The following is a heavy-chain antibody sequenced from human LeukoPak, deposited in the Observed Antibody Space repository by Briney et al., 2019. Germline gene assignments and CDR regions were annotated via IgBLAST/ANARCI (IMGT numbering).Heavy chain of an antibody. CDR2: INHSGST. CDR1: GGSFSGYY. J-gene: IGHJ3*02. CDR3: ARVAVVPAPRTSTDAFDI. V-gene: IGHV4-34*01. D-gene: IGHD2-2*01. Sequence: SETMSLTCAVYGGSFSGYYWSWIRQPPGKGLEWIGEINHSGSTNYNPSLKSRVTISVDTSKNQFSLKLSSVTAADTAVYYCARVAVVPAPRTSTDAFDIWGQGTMVTVSS.